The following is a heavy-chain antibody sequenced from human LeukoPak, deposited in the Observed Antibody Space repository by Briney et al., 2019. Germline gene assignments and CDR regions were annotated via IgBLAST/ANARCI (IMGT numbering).Heavy chain of an antibody. Sequence: PGGSLRLSCAASGFAFSSYEMNWVRQAPGKGLEWVSYISSSGSTIYYADSVKGRFTISRDNAKNSLYLQMNSLRAEDTAVYYCEVGAKGNDYGGQGPLVTVSS. V-gene: IGHV3-48*03. CDR1: GFAFSSYE. J-gene: IGHJ4*02. CDR2: ISSSGSTI. D-gene: IGHD1-26*01. CDR3: EVGAKGNDY.